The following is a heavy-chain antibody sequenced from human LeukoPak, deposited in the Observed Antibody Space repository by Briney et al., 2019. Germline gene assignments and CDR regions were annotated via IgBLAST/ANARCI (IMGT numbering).Heavy chain of an antibody. CDR3: ARDPITYYFDGSDYKGDS. CDR2: IKQDGSEK. J-gene: IGHJ4*02. V-gene: IGHV3-7*05. D-gene: IGHD3-22*01. Sequence: GGSLRLSCGASGFXFSSYWMSWVRQAPGKGLEWVANIKQDGSEKYSVDSMKGRFTISRDNAKNSLYLQMNSLRAEDTAVYFCARDPITYYFDGSDYKGDSWGQGTLVTVSS. CDR1: GFXFSSYW.